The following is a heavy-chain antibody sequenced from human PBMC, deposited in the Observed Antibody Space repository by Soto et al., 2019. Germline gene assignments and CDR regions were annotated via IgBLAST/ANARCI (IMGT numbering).Heavy chain of an antibody. CDR3: VSQRTSVLTQAYFDY. J-gene: IGHJ4*02. V-gene: IGHV4-39*01. CDR1: GGSVSNSNYY. Sequence: PXATLSLPCTVSGGSVSNSNYYWGWIRQSPGKGLEWIGSVYYRGRSYSKSSVKSRVTISVDTSKNQFSLNLNSVTASDTAVYYCVSQRTSVLTQAYFDYWGPGALVTVYS. CDR2: VYYRGRS. D-gene: IGHD2-8*01.